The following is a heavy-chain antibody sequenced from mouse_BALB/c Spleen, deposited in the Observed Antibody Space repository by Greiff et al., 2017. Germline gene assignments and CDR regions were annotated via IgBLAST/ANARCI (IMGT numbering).Heavy chain of an antibody. V-gene: IGHV3-6*02. CDR2: ISYDGSN. Sequence: VQLKQSGPGLVKPSQSLSLTCSVTGYSITSGYYWNWIRQFPGNKLEWMGYISYDGSNNYNPSLKNRISITRDTSKNQFFLKLNSVTTEDTATYYCARRRKGGFAYWGQGTLVTVSA. CDR3: ARRRKGGFAY. CDR1: GYSITSGYY. J-gene: IGHJ3*01.